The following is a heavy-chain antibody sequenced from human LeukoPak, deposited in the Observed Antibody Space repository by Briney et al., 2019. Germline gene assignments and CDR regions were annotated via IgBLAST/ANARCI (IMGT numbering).Heavy chain of an antibody. CDR1: GFTFSSYA. D-gene: IGHD2-2*01. CDR2: ISYDGSNK. CDR3: ARDSSSTSSFDY. J-gene: IGHJ4*02. Sequence: GGSLRLSCAASGFTFSSYAMHWVRQAPGKGLEWVAVISYDGSNKYYADSVKGRFTNSRDNSKNTLYLQMNSLRAEDTAVYYCARDSSSTSSFDYWGQGTLVTVSS. V-gene: IGHV3-30-3*01.